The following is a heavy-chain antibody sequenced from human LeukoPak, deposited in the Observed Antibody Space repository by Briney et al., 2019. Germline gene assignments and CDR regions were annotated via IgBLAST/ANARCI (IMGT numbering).Heavy chain of an antibody. V-gene: IGHV1-69*04. CDR1: GGTFSSYA. Sequence: SVKVSCKASGGTFSSYAISWVRQAPGQGLEWMGRIIPIFGIANYAQKFQGRVTITADKSTSTAYMELSSLRSEDTAVYYCASQPQRRWYYYGMDVWGKGTTVTVSS. CDR3: ASQPQRRWYYYGMDV. D-gene: IGHD6-25*01. J-gene: IGHJ6*04. CDR2: IIPIFGIA.